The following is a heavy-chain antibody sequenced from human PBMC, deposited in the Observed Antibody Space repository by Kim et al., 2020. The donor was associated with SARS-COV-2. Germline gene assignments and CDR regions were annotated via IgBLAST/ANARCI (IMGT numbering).Heavy chain of an antibody. CDR1: GFTFSSYA. J-gene: IGHJ5*02. D-gene: IGHD3-10*01. CDR3: AKEGRSVHPLWFGEWGTFDP. V-gene: IGHV3-23*01. Sequence: GGSLRLSCAASGFTFSSYAMSWVRQAPGKGLEWVSAISGSGGSTYYADSVKGRFTISRDNSKNTLYLQMNSLRAEDTAVYYCAKEGRSVHPLWFGEWGTFDPWGQGTLVTVSS. CDR2: ISGSGGST.